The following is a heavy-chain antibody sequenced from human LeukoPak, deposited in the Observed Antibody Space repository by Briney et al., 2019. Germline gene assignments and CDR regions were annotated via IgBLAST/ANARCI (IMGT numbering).Heavy chain of an antibody. V-gene: IGHV4-34*01. J-gene: IGHJ3*02. D-gene: IGHD3-3*01. Sequence: SETLSLTCAVYGGSFSDYYWSWIRQSPGKGLEWIGKINHSGSTNYNPSLKSRVTISVDRSKNQFSLKLSSVTAADTAVYYCARSITIFGVPSREAFDIWGQGTMVTVSS. CDR1: GGSFSDYY. CDR2: INHSGST. CDR3: ARSITIFGVPSREAFDI.